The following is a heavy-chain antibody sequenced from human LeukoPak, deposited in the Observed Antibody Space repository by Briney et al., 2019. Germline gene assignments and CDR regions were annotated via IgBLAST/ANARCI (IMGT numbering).Heavy chain of an antibody. V-gene: IGHV4-34*01. J-gene: IGHJ5*02. CDR3: AKNGQSGFSFDP. CDR2: GSDSGGT. D-gene: IGHD2-8*01. CDR1: GGSFSGYY. Sequence: TSETLSLTCAVYGGSFSGYYWSWIRQPPGKGLEWIGEGSDSGGTKFNPSLKSRVTISADTSKNQFSLKLSSVTAADTAVYYCAKNGQSGFSFDPWGQGTLVTVSS.